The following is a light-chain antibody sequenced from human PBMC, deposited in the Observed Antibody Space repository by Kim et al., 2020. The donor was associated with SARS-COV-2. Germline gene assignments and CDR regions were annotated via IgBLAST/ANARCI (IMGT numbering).Light chain of an antibody. CDR2: GKN. J-gene: IGLJ3*02. V-gene: IGLV3-19*01. Sequence: ALGQTVRITCQGDSLRSDYASWYQQKPGQAPVLIFYGKNNRPSGIPDRISGSSSGNTASLTITGAQAEDEADYYCNSRDSSGNHWVFGGGTKVTVL. CDR1: SLRSDY. CDR3: NSRDSSGNHWV.